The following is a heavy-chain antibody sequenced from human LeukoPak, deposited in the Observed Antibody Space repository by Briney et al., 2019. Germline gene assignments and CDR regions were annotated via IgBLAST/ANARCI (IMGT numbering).Heavy chain of an antibody. CDR2: ISSSGSTI. CDR1: GFTFSSYE. D-gene: IGHD1-7*01. V-gene: IGHV3-48*03. CDR3: ARALTLYNWNYLAVMDV. Sequence: GGSLRLSCAASGFTFSSYEMNWVRQAPGKGLEWVSYISSSGSTIYYADSVKGRFTISRDNAKNSLYLQMNSLRAEDTAVYYCARALTLYNWNYLAVMDVWGQGTTVTVSS. J-gene: IGHJ6*02.